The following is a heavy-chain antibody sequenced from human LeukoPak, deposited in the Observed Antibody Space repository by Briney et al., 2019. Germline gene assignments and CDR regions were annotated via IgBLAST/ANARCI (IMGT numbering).Heavy chain of an antibody. CDR1: GGSISSSSYY. CDR2: IYYSGST. J-gene: IGHJ6*02. Sequence: KSSETLSLTCTVSGGSISSSSYYWGWIRQPPGKGLEWIGSIYYSGSTYYNPSLKSRVTISVDTSKNQFSLKLSSVTAADTAVYYCARPWFGELSSVDLLPPDMDVWGQGTTVTVSS. V-gene: IGHV4-39*01. CDR3: ARPWFGELSSVDLLPPDMDV. D-gene: IGHD3-10*01.